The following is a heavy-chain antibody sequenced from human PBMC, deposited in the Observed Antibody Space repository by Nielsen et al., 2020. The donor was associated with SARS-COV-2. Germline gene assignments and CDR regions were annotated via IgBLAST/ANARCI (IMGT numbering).Heavy chain of an antibody. Sequence: GGSLRLSCAASGFTFSSYSMNWVRQAPGKGLEWVSSISSSSSYIYYADSVKGRFTISRDNSKNTLYLQMNSLRAEDTAVYYCAKRRVAVAGTWCFDYWGQGTLVTVSS. CDR1: GFTFSSYS. CDR3: AKRRVAVAGTWCFDY. V-gene: IGHV3-21*04. D-gene: IGHD6-19*01. CDR2: ISSSSSYI. J-gene: IGHJ4*02.